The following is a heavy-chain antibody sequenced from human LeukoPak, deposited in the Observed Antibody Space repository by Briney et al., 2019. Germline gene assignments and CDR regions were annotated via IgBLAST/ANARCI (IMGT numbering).Heavy chain of an antibody. V-gene: IGHV7-4-1*02. CDR3: ARSLTYYDILTGYRGYNWFDP. CDR2: INTNTGNP. D-gene: IGHD3-9*01. Sequence: ASVKVSCKASGYTFTSYGISWVRQAPGQGLEWMGWINTNTGNPTYAQGFTGRFVFSLDTSVSTAYLQISSLKAEDTAVYYCARSLTYYDILTGYRGYNWFDPWGQGTLVTVSS. J-gene: IGHJ5*02. CDR1: GYTFTSYG.